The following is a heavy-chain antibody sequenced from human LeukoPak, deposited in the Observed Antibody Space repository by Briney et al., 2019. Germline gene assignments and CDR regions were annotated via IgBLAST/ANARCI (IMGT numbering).Heavy chain of an antibody. Sequence: GGSLRLSCAASGFTFDDYAMHWVRQAPGKGLEWVSLISGDGGSTYYADSVKGRFTISRDNSKNSLYLQMNSLRTEDTALYYCAKVAEYIAVAGHFDYWGQGTLDTVSS. CDR2: ISGDGGST. V-gene: IGHV3-43*02. CDR1: GFTFDDYA. CDR3: AKVAEYIAVAGHFDY. J-gene: IGHJ4*02. D-gene: IGHD6-19*01.